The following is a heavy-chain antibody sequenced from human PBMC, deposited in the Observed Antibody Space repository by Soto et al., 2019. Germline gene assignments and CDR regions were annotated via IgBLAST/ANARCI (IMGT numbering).Heavy chain of an antibody. V-gene: IGHV3-23*01. J-gene: IGHJ4*02. CDR1: GFTFSSYA. CDR3: VKAVCLLDFDY. Sequence: WGSLSLSCAASGFTFSSYAMTWVRQAPGKGLEWVSTISRTGTTKYYADSMNGRFTISRDNSKNTLYLQMNSLRTEDTAVYYCVKAVCLLDFDYWGQGTLVTVSS. CDR2: ISRTGTTK.